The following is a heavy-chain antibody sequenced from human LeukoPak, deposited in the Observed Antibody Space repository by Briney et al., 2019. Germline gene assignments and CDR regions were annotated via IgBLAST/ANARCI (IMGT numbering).Heavy chain of an antibody. CDR2: ISSSSSYI. D-gene: IGHD6-19*01. J-gene: IGHJ3*02. CDR1: GFTFSSYG. Sequence: PGGSLRLSCAASGFTFSSYGMHWVRQAPGKGLEWVSSISSSSSYIYYADSVKGRFAISRDNAKNSLYLQMNSLRAEDTAVYYCASEQPPHSSGWSRGAFDIWGQGTMVTVSS. V-gene: IGHV3-21*01. CDR3: ASEQPPHSSGWSRGAFDI.